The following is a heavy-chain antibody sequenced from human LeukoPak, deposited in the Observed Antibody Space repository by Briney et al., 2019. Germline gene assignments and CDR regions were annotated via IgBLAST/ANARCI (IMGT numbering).Heavy chain of an antibody. J-gene: IGHJ6*02. CDR1: GGTFSSYA. CDR3: ARGGGRWLQLSVADYYGMDV. V-gene: IGHV1-69*04. CDR2: IIPVLGIT. D-gene: IGHD5-24*01. Sequence: ASVKVSCKASGGTFSSYAISWVRQAPGQGLEWMGRIIPVLGITNYAQKFQGRVTITADKSTSTAAMELSSLRSEDTAVYYCARGGGRWLQLSVADYYGMDVWGRGTTVTVSS.